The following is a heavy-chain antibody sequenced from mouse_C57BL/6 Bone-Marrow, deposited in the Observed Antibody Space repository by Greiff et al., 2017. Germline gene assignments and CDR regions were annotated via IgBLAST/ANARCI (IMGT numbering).Heavy chain of an antibody. D-gene: IGHD2-3*01. CDR2: IDPSDSYT. V-gene: IGHV1-50*01. J-gene: IGHJ1*03. CDR1: GYTFTSYW. Sequence: QVQLKQPGAELVKPGASVKLSCKASGYTFTSYWMQWVKQRPGQGLEWIGEIDPSDSYTNYNQKFKGKATLTVDTSSSTAYMQLSSLTSEGSAVYYCARDDGYFYWYFDVWGTGTTVTVSS. CDR3: ARDDGYFYWYFDV.